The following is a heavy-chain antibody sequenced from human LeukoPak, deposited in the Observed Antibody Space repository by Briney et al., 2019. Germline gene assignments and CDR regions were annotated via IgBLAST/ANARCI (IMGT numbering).Heavy chain of an antibody. Sequence: SVKVSYKASGYTFTSYGISWVRQAPGQGLEWMGGIIPIFGTANYAQKFQGRVTITADEPTSTAYMELSSLRSEDTAVYYCAREGDGYNSNFDYWGQGTLVTVSS. CDR1: GYTFTSYG. V-gene: IGHV1-69*13. CDR3: AREGDGYNSNFDY. D-gene: IGHD5-24*01. J-gene: IGHJ4*02. CDR2: IIPIFGTA.